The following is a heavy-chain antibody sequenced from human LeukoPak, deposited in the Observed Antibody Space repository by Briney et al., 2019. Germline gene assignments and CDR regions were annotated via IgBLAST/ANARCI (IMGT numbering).Heavy chain of an antibody. J-gene: IGHJ5*02. CDR1: GGSISSYY. V-gene: IGHV4-59*01. Sequence: PSETLSLTCTVSGGSISSYYWSWIRQPPGKGLEWIGYIYYSGSTNYNPSLKSRVTISVDTSKNQFSLKLSSVTAADTAVYYCARGGLNYYGSGSYRKYNWFDPWGQGTLVTVSS. CDR2: IYYSGST. D-gene: IGHD3-10*01. CDR3: ARGGLNYYGSGSYRKYNWFDP.